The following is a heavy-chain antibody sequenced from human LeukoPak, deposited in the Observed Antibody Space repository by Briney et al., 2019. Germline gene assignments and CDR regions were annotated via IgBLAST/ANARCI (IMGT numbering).Heavy chain of an antibody. D-gene: IGHD6-13*01. CDR2: INPNSGGT. J-gene: IGHJ4*02. Sequence: ASVKVSCKASGYTFTGYYMHWVRQAPGQGLEWMGWINPNSGGTNYAQKFQGRVTMTRDTSISTAYMELSRLRSDDTAVYYCARDRPGYSSRGLDYWGQGTLVTVSS. V-gene: IGHV1-2*02. CDR1: GYTFTGYY. CDR3: ARDRPGYSSRGLDY.